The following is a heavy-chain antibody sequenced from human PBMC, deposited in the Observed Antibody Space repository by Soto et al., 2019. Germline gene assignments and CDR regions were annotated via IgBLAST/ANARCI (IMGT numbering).Heavy chain of an antibody. CDR2: ISYDGSNK. V-gene: IGHV3-30-3*01. Sequence: RRLSCAASGFTFSSYAMHWVRQAPGKGLEWVAVISYDGSNKYYADSVKGRFTISRDNSKNTLYLQMNSLRAEDTAVYYCARIRFPPGITKDGMDVWGQGTTVTVSS. J-gene: IGHJ6*02. CDR1: GFTFSSYA. D-gene: IGHD3-3*01. CDR3: ARIRFPPGITKDGMDV.